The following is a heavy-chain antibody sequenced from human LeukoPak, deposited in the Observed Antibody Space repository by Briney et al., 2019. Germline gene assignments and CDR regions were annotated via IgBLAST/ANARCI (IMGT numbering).Heavy chain of an antibody. D-gene: IGHD3-22*01. J-gene: IGHJ5*02. CDR2: ISSYNGNT. CDR1: GYTFTSYY. Sequence: ASVKVSCKASGYTFTSYYMHWVRQAPGQGLEWMGWISSYNGNTNYAQKIQDRVTLTTDTSTSTAYMEVRSLRSDDTALYYCVRGPRYYDPVLDLWGQGTLVTVSS. V-gene: IGHV1-18*04. CDR3: VRGPRYYDPVLDL.